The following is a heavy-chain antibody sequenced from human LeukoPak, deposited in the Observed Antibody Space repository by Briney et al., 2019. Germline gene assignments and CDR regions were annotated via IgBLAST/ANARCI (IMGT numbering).Heavy chain of an antibody. Sequence: GASVKVSFKASGYTFTSYYMHWVRQAPGQGLEWMGIINPSGGSTSYAQKFQGRVTMTRDTSTSTVYMELSSLRSEDTAVYYCARVVKGANWYFDLWGRGTLVTVSS. V-gene: IGHV1-46*01. CDR2: INPSGGST. CDR1: GYTFTSYY. J-gene: IGHJ2*01. D-gene: IGHD4-23*01. CDR3: ARVVKGANWYFDL.